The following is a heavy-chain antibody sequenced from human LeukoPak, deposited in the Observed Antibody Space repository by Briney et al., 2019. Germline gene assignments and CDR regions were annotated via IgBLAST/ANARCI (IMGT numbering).Heavy chain of an antibody. J-gene: IGHJ6*02. CDR1: GFTLSSYE. V-gene: IGHV3-48*03. CDR3: ARLFYYDSSGVYGMDV. D-gene: IGHD3-22*01. CDR2: ISSSGSTI. Sequence: PGGSLRLSCAASGFTLSSYEMNWVRQAPGKGLGWVSYISSSGSTIYYADSVKGRFTISRDNAKNSLYLQMNSLRVEDTAVYYCARLFYYDSSGVYGMDVWGQGTTVTVSS.